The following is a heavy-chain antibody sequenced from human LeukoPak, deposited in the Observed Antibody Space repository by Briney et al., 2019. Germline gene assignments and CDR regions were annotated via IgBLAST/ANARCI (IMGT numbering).Heavy chain of an antibody. CDR2: ISYDGSNK. J-gene: IGHJ6*03. CDR3: ARDGTTVTTRHYYYYYYMDV. Sequence: GGSLRLSCAASGFTFSSYAMHWVRQAPGKGLEWVAVISYDGSNKYYADSVKGRFTISRDNSKNTLYLQMNSLRAEDTAVYYCARDGTTVTTRHYYYYYYMDVWGKGTTVTVSS. CDR1: GFTFSSYA. D-gene: IGHD4-17*01. V-gene: IGHV3-30-3*01.